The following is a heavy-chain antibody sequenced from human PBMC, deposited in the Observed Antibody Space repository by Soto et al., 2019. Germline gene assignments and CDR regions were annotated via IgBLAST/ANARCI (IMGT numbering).Heavy chain of an antibody. CDR1: GFTFSSYA. J-gene: IGHJ4*02. V-gene: IGHV3-23*01. CDR2: ISGGGGST. Sequence: PGGSLRLSCAASGFTFSSYAMSWVRQAPGKGLEWVSAISGGGGSTYYADSVKGRFTISRDNAKNSLYLQMNSLRAEDTALHYCAKDISHLEWLFSLDYWGQGTLVTVSS. D-gene: IGHD3-3*01. CDR3: AKDISHLEWLFSLDY.